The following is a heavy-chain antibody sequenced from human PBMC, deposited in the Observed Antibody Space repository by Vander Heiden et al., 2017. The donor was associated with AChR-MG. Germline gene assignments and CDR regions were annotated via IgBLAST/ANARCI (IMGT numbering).Heavy chain of an antibody. J-gene: IGHJ4*02. CDR1: GYTFLNYY. CDR2: INPRSGDG. D-gene: IGHD2-21*01. V-gene: IGHV1-46*01. Sequence: QVQLVQSGAEVKRPGASVKVSCKASGYTFLNYYLHWVRQAPGQGLEWMGIINPRSGDGNYAEKFQDRVTMTSDTSTATVYMEISSLRQEDTAIYYCARDLSCDGGGCRDYWGQGALVTVSS. CDR3: ARDLSCDGGGCRDY.